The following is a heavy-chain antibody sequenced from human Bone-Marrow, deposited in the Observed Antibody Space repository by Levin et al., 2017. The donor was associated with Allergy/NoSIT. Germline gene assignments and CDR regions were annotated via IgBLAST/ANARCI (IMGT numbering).Heavy chain of an antibody. V-gene: IGHV3-30*09. J-gene: IGHJ6*02. D-gene: IGHD3-16*01. CDR1: GFTFSTYA. CDR2: ISNSGTNQ. CDR3: ARGSHSRVADIGGYLFSYHMDV. Sequence: GGSLRLSCAASGFTFSTYAIHWVRQAPGKGLDWVAVISNSGTNQHYADSVKGRFAISRDNSKNTLYLQMNRLRAEDTAVYRCARGSHSRVADIGGYLFSYHMDVWGQGTTVTVSS.